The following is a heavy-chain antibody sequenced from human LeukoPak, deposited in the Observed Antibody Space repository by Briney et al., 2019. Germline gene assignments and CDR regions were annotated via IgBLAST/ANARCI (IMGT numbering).Heavy chain of an antibody. D-gene: IGHD6-6*01. CDR3: ARRGSSSSTLDYYFDY. Sequence: SETLSLTCTVSGGSINSNIHYWGWIRQPPGKGLEWIGSIYYSGSTYYNPSLKSRVTISVDTSKNQFSLKLSSVTAADTAVYYCARRGSSSSTLDYYFDYWGQGTLVTVSS. V-gene: IGHV4-39*01. CDR2: IYYSGST. J-gene: IGHJ4*02. CDR1: GGSINSNIHY.